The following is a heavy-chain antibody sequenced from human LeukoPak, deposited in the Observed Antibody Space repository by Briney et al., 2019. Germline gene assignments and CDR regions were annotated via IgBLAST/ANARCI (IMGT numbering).Heavy chain of an antibody. V-gene: IGHV5-51*01. CDR2: IYPGGSDT. J-gene: IGHJ5*02. CDR1: GYSFTSYW. Sequence: GESLKISCKGSGYSFTSYWIGWVRQMPGKGLEWMGIIYPGGSDTRYSPSFQGQVTISADKSISTAYLQWSSLKASDTAMYYCARHDLGRYFDWLPDAWGQGTLVTVSS. CDR3: ARHDLGRYFDWLPDA. D-gene: IGHD3-9*01.